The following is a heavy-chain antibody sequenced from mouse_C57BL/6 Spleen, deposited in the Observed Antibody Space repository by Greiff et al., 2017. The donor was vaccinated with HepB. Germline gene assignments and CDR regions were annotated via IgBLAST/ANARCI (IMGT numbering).Heavy chain of an antibody. D-gene: IGHD3-2*02. J-gene: IGHJ4*01. CDR2: INPSNGGT. CDR1: GYTFTSYW. Sequence: QVQLQQPGTELVKPGASVKLSCKASGYTFTSYWMHWVKQRPGQGLEWIGNINPSNGGTNYNEKFQSKATLTVDKSSSTAYMQLRSLTSEDSAVYYCAREWETAQATSYYYAMDYWGQGTSVTVSS. V-gene: IGHV1-53*01. CDR3: AREWETAQATSYYYAMDY.